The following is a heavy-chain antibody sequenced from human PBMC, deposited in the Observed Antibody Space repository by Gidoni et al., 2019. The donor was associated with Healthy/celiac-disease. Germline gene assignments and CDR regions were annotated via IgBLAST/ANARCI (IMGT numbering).Heavy chain of an antibody. CDR3: ARDTPGIAVAGTAGY. V-gene: IGHV1-2*02. Sequence: QVQLVQSGAEVKKPGASVKVSCKASGYTFTGYYMHWVRQAPGQGLEWMGWINPNSGGTNYAQKFQGRVTMTRDTSISTAYMELSRLRSDDTAVYYCARDTPGIAVAGTAGYWGQGTLVTVSS. CDR1: GYTFTGYY. D-gene: IGHD6-19*01. J-gene: IGHJ4*02. CDR2: INPNSGGT.